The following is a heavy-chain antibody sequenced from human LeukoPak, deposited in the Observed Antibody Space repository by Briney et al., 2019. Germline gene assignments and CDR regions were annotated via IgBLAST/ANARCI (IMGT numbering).Heavy chain of an antibody. J-gene: IGHJ4*02. CDR1: GYTFTSHH. Sequence: ASVKVSCKASGYTFTSHHVHWVRQAPGQGLEWMGIINPSGGSTNYARKLQGRVTMTRDMSTNTVYMELSSLRSEDTAVYYCARERCSGGSCWGYFDYWGQGTLVTVSS. CDR2: INPSGGST. V-gene: IGHV1-46*01. D-gene: IGHD2-15*01. CDR3: ARERCSGGSCWGYFDY.